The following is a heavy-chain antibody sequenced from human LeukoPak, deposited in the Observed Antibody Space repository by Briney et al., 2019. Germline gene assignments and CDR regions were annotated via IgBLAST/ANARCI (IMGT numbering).Heavy chain of an antibody. V-gene: IGHV4-59*01. D-gene: IGHD2-15*01. CDR2: IFYSGST. CDR1: GGSLSNYY. Sequence: SETLSLTCSLYGGSLSNYYSNWIRQPPRKGREWVGRIFYSGSTNYNPSLQSRVTISLDTSKNQFSLKLSSVTAADTAVYYCARDLEYCSGDSCYNNWFDPWGQGILVTVSP. CDR3: ARDLEYCSGDSCYNNWFDP. J-gene: IGHJ5*02.